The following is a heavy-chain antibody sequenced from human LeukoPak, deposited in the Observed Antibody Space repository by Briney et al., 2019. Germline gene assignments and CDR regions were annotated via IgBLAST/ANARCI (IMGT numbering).Heavy chain of an antibody. CDR2: ISSSGSTI. V-gene: IGHV3-48*03. Sequence: PGGSLRLSRAASGFTFSSYEMNWVRQAPGKGLEWVSYISSSGSTIYYADSVKGRFTISRDNAKNSLYLQMNSLRAEDTAVYYCARDGLDVEMATITAWGQGTLVTVSS. CDR1: GFTFSSYE. CDR3: ARDGLDVEMATITA. D-gene: IGHD5-24*01. J-gene: IGHJ5*02.